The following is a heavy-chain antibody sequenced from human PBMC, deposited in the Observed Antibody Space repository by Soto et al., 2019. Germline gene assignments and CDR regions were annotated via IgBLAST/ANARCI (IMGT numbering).Heavy chain of an antibody. D-gene: IGHD3-10*01. CDR2: LSYAGNT. Sequence: EVQLVESGGGLVQPGGSLRLSCAASGFTLSTYDMHWVRQAPGKGLEWVAGLSYAGNTFYSGYAKGGFTVSRESAKNSLYLQMNSLTAGDTAVYYCANGPHPASGYYYIDVWGKGTTVTVSS. J-gene: IGHJ6*03. V-gene: IGHV3-13*01. CDR1: GFTLSTYD. CDR3: ANGPHPASGYYYIDV.